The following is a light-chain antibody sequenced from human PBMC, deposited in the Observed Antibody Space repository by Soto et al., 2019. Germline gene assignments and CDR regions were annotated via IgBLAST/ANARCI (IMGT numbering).Light chain of an antibody. J-gene: IGLJ3*02. CDR3: QTWGTGIRV. V-gene: IGLV4-69*02. CDR2: VNSDGRH. CDR1: SGHSSYA. Sequence: QSVLTQSPSASASLGASVKLTCALSSGHSSYAIAWHQQQPEKGPRYLMKVNSDGRHSKGDGIPDRFSGSSSGAERYLTISSLQSEDEADYYCQTWGTGIRVFGGGTNLTVL.